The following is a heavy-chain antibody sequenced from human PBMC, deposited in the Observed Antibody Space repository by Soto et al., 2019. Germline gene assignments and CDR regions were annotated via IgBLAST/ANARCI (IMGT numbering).Heavy chain of an antibody. CDR3: AKSGYSSSSFGDY. J-gene: IGHJ4*02. CDR1: GFAFSSYA. V-gene: IGHV3-23*01. CDR2: ISSTGVTT. Sequence: VGSLRLSCAASGFAFSSYAVTWVRQAPGKGLEWASGISSTGVTTFYADSVKGRFTISRDNSKNTLYLQMHVLRAEDTAVYCCAKSGYSSSSFGDYWGQGTLVTVSS. D-gene: IGHD6-6*01.